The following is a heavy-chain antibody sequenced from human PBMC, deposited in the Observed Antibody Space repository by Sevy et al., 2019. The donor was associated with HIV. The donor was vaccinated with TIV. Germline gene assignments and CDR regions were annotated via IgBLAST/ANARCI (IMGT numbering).Heavy chain of an antibody. CDR2: ISSDGSKK. CDR3: ARDGPDCSGCGCFFFESWTPSTSHFDY. CDR1: EFTFSSYA. V-gene: IGHV3-30*04. D-gene: IGHD2-15*01. Sequence: GGSLRLSCAASEFTFSSYAMHWVRQAPGKGLEWVAVISSDGSKKYYADCVKGRFTISRDNSKNTLYLEMNSLRGEDTAVDFCARDGPDCSGCGCFFFESWTPSTSHFDYWGQGTLVTVSS. J-gene: IGHJ4*02.